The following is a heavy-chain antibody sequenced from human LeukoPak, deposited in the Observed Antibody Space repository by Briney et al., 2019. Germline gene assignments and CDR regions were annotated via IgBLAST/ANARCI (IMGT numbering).Heavy chain of an antibody. CDR2: INPNSGGT. V-gene: IGHV1-2*02. J-gene: IGHJ4*02. Sequence: ASVKVSCKASGYTFTGSYMLCERQAPGQGLEWMGWINPNSGGTNYAQKFQGRVTMTRDTSISTAYMELSRLKSDDTAFYYCAMYSYDSYEGYYFDYWGQGTLVTVSS. CDR1: GYTFTGSY. CDR3: AMYSYDSYEGYYFDY. D-gene: IGHD3-22*01.